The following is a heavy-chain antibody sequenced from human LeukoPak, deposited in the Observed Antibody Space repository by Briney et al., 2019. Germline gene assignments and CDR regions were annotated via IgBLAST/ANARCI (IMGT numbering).Heavy chain of an antibody. V-gene: IGHV4-61*02. CDR3: ARDDYKENENYFDL. CDR1: GGSISSGSYY. CDR2: IYSTGST. Sequence: SETLSLTCTVSGGSISSGSYYWSWIRQPAGKGLEWIGRIYSTGSTNYNPSLKSRVTISVGTSRNQFSLRLSSVTAADTAVYYCARDDYKENENYFDLWGQGTVVPVFS. J-gene: IGHJ4*02. D-gene: IGHD4-11*01.